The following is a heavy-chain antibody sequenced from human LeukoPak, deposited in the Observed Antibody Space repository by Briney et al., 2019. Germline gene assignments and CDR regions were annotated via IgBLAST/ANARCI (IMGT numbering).Heavy chain of an antibody. CDR1: GYTLTDLS. J-gene: IGHJ3*02. CDR3: ARGQGAFDI. CDR2: FDPEDDET. V-gene: IGHV1-24*01. Sequence: ASVKVSCKVSGYTLTDLSLHWVRQAPAKGLECMGLFDPEDDETIYAQKFQGRVTMTEDTSTHTAYMELSSLRSEDTAVYYCARGQGAFDIWGQGTMVTVSS.